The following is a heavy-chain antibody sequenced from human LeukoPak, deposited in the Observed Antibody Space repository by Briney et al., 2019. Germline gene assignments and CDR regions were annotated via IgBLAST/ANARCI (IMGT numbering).Heavy chain of an antibody. D-gene: IGHD6-19*01. Sequence: GGPLTLSCAASGFTFSSYDMHWVRQATGKGLEWVSTIGAAGEMFYPGSVKGRFTISRDDAKNSMYLQMNSLRAGDTAVYYCVRRLRGWSAGFDYWGQGILVTVSS. J-gene: IGHJ4*02. V-gene: IGHV3-13*04. CDR1: GFTFSSYD. CDR3: VRRLRGWSAGFDY. CDR2: IGAAGEM.